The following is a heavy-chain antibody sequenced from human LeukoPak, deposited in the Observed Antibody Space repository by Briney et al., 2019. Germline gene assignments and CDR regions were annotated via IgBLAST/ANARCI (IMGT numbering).Heavy chain of an antibody. Sequence: PGGSLRLSCAASGFTFSSYSMNWVRQAPGKGLEWVSSISSSSSYIYYADSVKGRFTISRDNAKNSLYLQMNSLRAEDTAVYYRARIKSATLWYYFDYWGQGTLVTVSS. CDR1: GFTFSSYS. D-gene: IGHD2-15*01. CDR2: ISSSSSYI. J-gene: IGHJ4*02. CDR3: ARIKSATLWYYFDY. V-gene: IGHV3-21*01.